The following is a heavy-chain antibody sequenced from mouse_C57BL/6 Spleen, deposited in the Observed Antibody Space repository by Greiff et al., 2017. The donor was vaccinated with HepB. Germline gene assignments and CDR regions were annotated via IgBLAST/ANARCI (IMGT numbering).Heavy chain of an antibody. J-gene: IGHJ1*03. D-gene: IGHD1-1*01. CDR3: ARSPPLYYGSSYGYFDV. CDR2: IYPGSGST. CDR1: GYTFTSYW. V-gene: IGHV1-55*01. Sequence: VQLQQSGAELVKPGASVKMSCKASGYTFTSYWITWVKQRPGQGLEWIGDIYPGSGSTNYNEKFKSKATLTVDTSSSTAYMQLSSLTSEDSAVYYGARSPPLYYGSSYGYFDVWGTGTTVTVSS.